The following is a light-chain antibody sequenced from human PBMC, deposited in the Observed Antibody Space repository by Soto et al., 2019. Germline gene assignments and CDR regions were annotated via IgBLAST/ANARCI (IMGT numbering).Light chain of an antibody. J-gene: IGLJ1*01. CDR3: SSFAGSNNFPYV. CDR2: EIN. CDR1: ISDVRAYDY. Sequence: QALLTQPPYASGSRGQSFTISCTGTISDVRAYDYVSWYQQHPGKAPKLMIYEINKRPSGVPDRFSGSKSGNTASLTVSGLQAEDEADYYCSSFAGSNNFPYVFGTGTKVTVL. V-gene: IGLV2-8*01.